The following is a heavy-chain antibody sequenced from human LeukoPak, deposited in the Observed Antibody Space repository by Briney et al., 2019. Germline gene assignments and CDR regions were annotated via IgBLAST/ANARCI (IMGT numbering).Heavy chain of an antibody. V-gene: IGHV1-8*01. CDR2: MNPNSGNT. J-gene: IGHJ6*03. Sequence: ASVKVSCKASGYTFTSYDINWVRQATGQGLEWMGWMNPNSGNTGYAQKFQGRVTMTRNTSISTAYMELSSLRSEDTAVYYCARGIAAAIDYYYYYMDVWAKGPRSPSP. CDR3: ARGIAAAIDYYYYYMDV. D-gene: IGHD6-13*01. CDR1: GYTFTSYD.